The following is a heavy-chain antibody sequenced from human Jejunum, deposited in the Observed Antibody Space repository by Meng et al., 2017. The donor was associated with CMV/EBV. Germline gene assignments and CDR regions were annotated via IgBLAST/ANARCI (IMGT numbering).Heavy chain of an antibody. Sequence: GFTFSTYAMSWVRRAPGKGLEWVSTIKSTGSPTYYADSVKGRFTISRENSKNTLYLQMNSLRAEDTALYYCAKVGGGPSILRDYWGQGTLVTVSS. J-gene: IGHJ4*02. CDR3: AKVGGGPSILRDY. V-gene: IGHV3-23*05. CDR1: GFTFSTYA. CDR2: IKSTGSPT. D-gene: IGHD3-3*02.